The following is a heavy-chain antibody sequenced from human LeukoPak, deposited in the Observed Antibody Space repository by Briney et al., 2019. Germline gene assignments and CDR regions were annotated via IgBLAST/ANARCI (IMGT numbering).Heavy chain of an antibody. CDR3: AGGGELDY. CDR2: INHSGST. D-gene: IGHD1-26*01. Sequence: SETLSLTCAVYGGSFSGYYWSWIRQPPGKGLEWIGEINHSGSTNYNPSLKSRVTISVDTSKNQFSLKLSSVTAADTAVYYCAGGGELDYWGQGTLVTVSS. J-gene: IGHJ4*02. V-gene: IGHV4-34*01. CDR1: GGSFSGYY.